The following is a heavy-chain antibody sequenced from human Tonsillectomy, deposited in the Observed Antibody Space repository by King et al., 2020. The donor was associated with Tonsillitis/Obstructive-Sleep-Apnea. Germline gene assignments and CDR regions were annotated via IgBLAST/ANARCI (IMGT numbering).Heavy chain of an antibody. CDR3: ARGGGYCSSTSCYSDY. CDR2: INHSGST. D-gene: IGHD2-2*01. J-gene: IGHJ4*02. Sequence: VQLQQWGAGLLKPSETLSLTCAVYGGSFSGYYWSWIRQPPGKGLEWIGEINHSGSTNYNPSLKSRVTISVDTSKNQFSLKLSSVTAADTAVYYCARGGGYCSSTSCYSDYWGQGTLVTVSS. V-gene: IGHV4-34*01. CDR1: GGSFSGYY.